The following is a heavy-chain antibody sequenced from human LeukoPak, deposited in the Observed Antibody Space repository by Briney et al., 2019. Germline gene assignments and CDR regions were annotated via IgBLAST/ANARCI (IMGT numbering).Heavy chain of an antibody. V-gene: IGHV3-33*01. J-gene: IGHJ4*02. CDR3: ARDLEIGSSSYYFDH. CDR1: GFTFSSYG. D-gene: IGHD1-1*01. Sequence: GGSLRLSCAASGFTFSSYGMHWVRQAPGKGLEWVAIIWYDGSNTYYVDSVRGRFTISRDNSKNTLYLQVNSLRAEDTAMYYCARDLEIGSSSYYFDHWGQGTLVTVSP. CDR2: IWYDGSNT.